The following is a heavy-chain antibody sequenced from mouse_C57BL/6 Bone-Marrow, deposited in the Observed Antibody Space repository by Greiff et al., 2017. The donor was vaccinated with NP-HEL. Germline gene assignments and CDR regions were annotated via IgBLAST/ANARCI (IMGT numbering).Heavy chain of an antibody. D-gene: IGHD1-1*01. J-gene: IGHJ4*01. Sequence: QVQLQQSGPGLVAPSQSLSITCTVSGFSLTSYGVDWVRQSPGKGLEWLGVIWGVGSTNYNSALKSRLSISKDNSKSQVFLKMNSLQTDDTAMYYCASVGSSAGYAMDYWGQGTSVTVSS. V-gene: IGHV2-6*01. CDR2: IWGVGST. CDR1: GFSLTSYG. CDR3: ASVGSSAGYAMDY.